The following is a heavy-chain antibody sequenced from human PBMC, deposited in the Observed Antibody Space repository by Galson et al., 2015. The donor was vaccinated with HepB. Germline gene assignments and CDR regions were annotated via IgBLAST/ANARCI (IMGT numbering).Heavy chain of an antibody. Sequence: SETLSLTFTVSGGSISSSSYYWGWIRQPPGKGLEYIGSIYYTGSTYYNPSLKTRVAISVDTSKNQFSLKLSSLTAADTAVYYCARIGGITMVDYWGQGTLVTVSS. CDR3: ARIGGITMVDY. CDR2: IYYTGST. J-gene: IGHJ4*02. D-gene: IGHD3-10*01. CDR1: GGSISSSSYY. V-gene: IGHV4-39*01.